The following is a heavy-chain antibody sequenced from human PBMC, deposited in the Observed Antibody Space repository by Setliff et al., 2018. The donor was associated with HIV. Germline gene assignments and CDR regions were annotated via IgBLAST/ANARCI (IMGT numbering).Heavy chain of an antibody. Sequence: PGGSLRLSCAASGFTFSRYSMSWVRQAPGEGLEWVSAVSGSGGGTYYADSVKGRFTISRDNSKNTLYLQMNSLRAEDTALYYCAKDVRFSSAYFFDYWGQGTLVTVSS. D-gene: IGHD6-19*01. J-gene: IGHJ4*02. CDR2: VSGSGGGT. V-gene: IGHV3-23*01. CDR1: GFTFSRYS. CDR3: AKDVRFSSAYFFDY.